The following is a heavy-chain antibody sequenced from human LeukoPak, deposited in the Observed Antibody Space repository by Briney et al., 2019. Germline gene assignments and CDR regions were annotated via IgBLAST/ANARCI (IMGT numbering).Heavy chain of an antibody. CDR2: ISDNGDIQ. V-gene: IGHV3-23*01. CDR3: TKCLQGSGWCYFDY. Sequence: PGGSLRLSCAASGFTFKNYAVTWVRQAPGMGLEWVSTISDNGDIQWYADSVKGRFTISRDNSKNTLYLRMNSLRAEDTALYYCTKCLQGSGWCYFDYWGQGTLVAVSS. J-gene: IGHJ4*02. CDR1: GFTFKNYA. D-gene: IGHD3-9*01.